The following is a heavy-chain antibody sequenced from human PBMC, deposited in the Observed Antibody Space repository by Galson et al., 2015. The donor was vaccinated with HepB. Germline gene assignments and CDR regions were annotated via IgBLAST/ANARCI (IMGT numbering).Heavy chain of an antibody. CDR3: GSRWADY. V-gene: IGHV3-7*01. Sequence: SLRLSCAASGFTFNTYWMTWIRQAPGKGLEWVANMKADGSERHYADSVRGRFTISRGNAKNSLYLQMNSLRAEDTAAYYCGSRWADYWGQGTLVTVSS. J-gene: IGHJ4*02. CDR2: MKADGSER. CDR1: GFTFNTYW. D-gene: IGHD4-23*01.